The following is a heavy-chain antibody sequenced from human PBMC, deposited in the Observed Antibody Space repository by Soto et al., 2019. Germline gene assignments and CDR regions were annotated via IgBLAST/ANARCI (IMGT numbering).Heavy chain of an antibody. V-gene: IGHV3-21*01. CDR2: ISSSSSYI. CDR3: ARDGAMIVVAHYRDWYFDL. CDR1: GVTFSSYS. J-gene: IGHJ2*01. Sequence: GGSLRLSCAASGVTFSSYSMNWVRQAPGKGLEWVSSISSSSSYIYYADSVKGRFTISRDNAKNSLYLQMNSLRAEDTAVYYCARDGAMIVVAHYRDWYFDLWGRGTLVTVSS. D-gene: IGHD3-22*01.